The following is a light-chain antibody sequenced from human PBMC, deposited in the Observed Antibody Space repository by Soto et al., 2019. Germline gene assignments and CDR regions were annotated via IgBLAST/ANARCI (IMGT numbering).Light chain of an antibody. CDR3: QSYDNTLSASV. CDR1: SSNIGAGHV. CDR2: GSS. Sequence: QSVLTQPPSVSGAPGHRVTISCTGSSSNIGAGHVVHWYQQFPGRAPNLLIYGSSNRPSGVPDRFSGSKSGTSASLAITGLQAEDEADYYCQSYDNTLSASVFGGGTKLTVL. V-gene: IGLV1-40*01. J-gene: IGLJ2*01.